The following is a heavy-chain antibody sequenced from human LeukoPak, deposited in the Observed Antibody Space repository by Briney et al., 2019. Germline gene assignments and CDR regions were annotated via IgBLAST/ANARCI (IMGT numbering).Heavy chain of an antibody. V-gene: IGHV3-23*01. Sequence: GGPLRLSCTTSGFTFSLHGMHWVRQAPGKGLEWVSSFSGGGSTNYADSVKARFTISRDNSKGTLYLQMNSLRADDTAVYYCVKGGAYGSGSYCDYWGQGTLVTVSS. D-gene: IGHD3-10*01. CDR2: FSGGGST. CDR3: VKGGAYGSGSYCDY. J-gene: IGHJ4*02. CDR1: GFTFSLHG.